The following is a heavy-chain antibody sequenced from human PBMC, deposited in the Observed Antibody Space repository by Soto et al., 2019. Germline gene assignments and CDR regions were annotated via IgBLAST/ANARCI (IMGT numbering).Heavy chain of an antibody. CDR1: GGSISSYY. CDR3: AREGNYYYYMEV. J-gene: IGHJ6*03. CDR2: IYYSGST. V-gene: IGHV4-59*01. Sequence: SETLSLTCTVSGGSISSYYWTWIRQPPGKGLEWIGYIYYSGSTNYNPSLKSRVTISVDTSKNQFSLKLSSVSAADTAVYYCAREGNYYYYMEVWGKGTTVTVSS.